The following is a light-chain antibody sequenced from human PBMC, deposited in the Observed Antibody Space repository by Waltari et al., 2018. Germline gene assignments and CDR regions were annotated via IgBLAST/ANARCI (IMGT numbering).Light chain of an antibody. Sequence: EIVLTQSPGTLSLSPREGATLTYRTRQPIRTTYSAWDQQKPGHAPTLRIYGTFTRATGIPDRFTGSGSGTDFSLTISSLEPEDFATYYCQQYDISPLTFGGGTKVEIK. J-gene: IGKJ4*01. CDR1: QPIRTTY. CDR2: GTF. V-gene: IGKV3-20*01. CDR3: QQYDISPLT.